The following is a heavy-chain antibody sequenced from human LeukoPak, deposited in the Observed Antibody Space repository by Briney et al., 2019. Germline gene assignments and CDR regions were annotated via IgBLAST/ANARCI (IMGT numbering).Heavy chain of an antibody. J-gene: IGHJ4*02. CDR3: ARDDMRGTVSASLRIDY. Sequence: PGGSLRLSCAASGFTFSSYGMHWVRQAPGKGLEWVAVIWYDGSNKYYADSVKGRFTISRDNSKNTLYLRMNSLRAEDTAVYYCARDDMRGTVSASLRIDYWGQGTLVTVSS. D-gene: IGHD4-11*01. V-gene: IGHV3-33*01. CDR1: GFTFSSYG. CDR2: IWYDGSNK.